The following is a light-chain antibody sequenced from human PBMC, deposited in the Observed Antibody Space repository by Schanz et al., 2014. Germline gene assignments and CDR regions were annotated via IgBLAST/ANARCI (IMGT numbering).Light chain of an antibody. V-gene: IGLV1-40*01. CDR3: ATWDDSLRAWL. Sequence: QSVLTQPPSVSGAPGQRVTISCTGSSSNIGAGYDVHWYQQLPGTAPKLLIYRNNNRPSGVSDRFSGSKSGTSASLAISGLQSDDEAHYYCATWDDSLRAWLFGGGTKLTVL. J-gene: IGLJ3*02. CDR2: RNN. CDR1: SSNIGAGYD.